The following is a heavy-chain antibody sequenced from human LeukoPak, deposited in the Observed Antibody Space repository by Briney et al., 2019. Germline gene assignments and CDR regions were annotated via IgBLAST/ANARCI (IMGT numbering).Heavy chain of an antibody. CDR1: GGSISSYY. CDR2: IYYSGGT. D-gene: IGHD5-18*01. J-gene: IGHJ4*02. Sequence: PSESLSLTCAVSGGSISSYYWSWIRQPPGKGLEWIGYIYYSGGTNYNPSVKSRVTISVDTSKIQFSLKLSSVTAADTAVYYCARVVYSYGSSFYDWGQETLVTVAS. CDR3: ARVVYSYGSSFYD. V-gene: IGHV4-59*01.